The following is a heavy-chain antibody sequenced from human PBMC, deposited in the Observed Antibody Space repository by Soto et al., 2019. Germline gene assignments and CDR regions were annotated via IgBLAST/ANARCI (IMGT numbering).Heavy chain of an antibody. CDR3: ARLRCSGGSWRDAYDI. D-gene: IGHD2-15*01. CDR2: INSDGSST. V-gene: IGHV3-74*01. Sequence: EVQLVESGGGLVQPGGSQRLSCAASGFTFSTYWMHWVLQAPGKGLVWVSRINSDGSSTSYADSVKGRFSISRDNAKNTLYLQMNSLRAEDTAMYYCARLRCSGGSWRDAYDIWGKGTMVTVSS. CDR1: GFTFSTYW. J-gene: IGHJ3*02.